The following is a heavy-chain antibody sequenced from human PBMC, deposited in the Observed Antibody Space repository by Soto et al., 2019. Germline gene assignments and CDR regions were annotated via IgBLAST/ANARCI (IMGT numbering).Heavy chain of an antibody. CDR3: ARARGYCTNGVCYRPWYFDL. CDR2: IYYSGST. J-gene: IGHJ2*01. Sequence: SETLSLTCTVSGGSISSGGYYWSWIRQHPGKGLEWIGDIYYSGSTYYNPSLKSRVTISVDTSKNQFSLKLSSVTAADTDVYYCARARGYCTNGVCYRPWYFDLWGRGTLVTVSS. V-gene: IGHV4-31*03. CDR1: GGSISSGGYY. D-gene: IGHD2-8*01.